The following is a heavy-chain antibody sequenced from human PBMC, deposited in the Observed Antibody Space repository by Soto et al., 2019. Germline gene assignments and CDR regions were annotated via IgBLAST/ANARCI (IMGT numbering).Heavy chain of an antibody. CDR3: ATSHMVRGVITLGYYYYGMDV. Sequence: ASVKVSCKVSGYTLTELSMHWVRQAPGKGLEWMGGFDPEDGATIYAQKFQGRVTMTEDTSTDTAYMELSSLRSEDTAVYYCATSHMVRGVITLGYYYYGMDVWGQGTTVTVSS. V-gene: IGHV1-24*01. CDR1: GYTLTELS. CDR2: FDPEDGAT. D-gene: IGHD3-10*01. J-gene: IGHJ6*02.